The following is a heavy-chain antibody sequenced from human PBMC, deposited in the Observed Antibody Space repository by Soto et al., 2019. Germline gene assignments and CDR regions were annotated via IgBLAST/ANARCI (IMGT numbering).Heavy chain of an antibody. V-gene: IGHV1-2*04. CDR3: ARGALWGDPEYYYYYMDV. Sequence: ASVKVSCKASGYTFTGYYMHWVRQAPGQGLEWMGWINPNSGGTNYAQKFQGWVTMTRDTSISTAYMELSRLRSDDTAVYYCARGALWGDPEYYYYYMDVCGKGTTVTVSS. J-gene: IGHJ6*03. D-gene: IGHD2-21*02. CDR2: INPNSGGT. CDR1: GYTFTGYY.